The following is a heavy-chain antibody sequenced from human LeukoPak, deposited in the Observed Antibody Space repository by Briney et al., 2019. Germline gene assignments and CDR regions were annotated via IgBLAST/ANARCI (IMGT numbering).Heavy chain of an antibody. CDR2: INTSGST. Sequence: PSETLSLTFPVHGGSIISSYGGWVRQPPGKGLGWIGSINTSGSTNNNPSLKSQLTISVDAPKIQCSLKMSSVTAADTAVYYCARLKPQKPTVFGVVIGNYYYYYMDVWGKGTTVTVSS. D-gene: IGHD3-3*01. CDR1: GGSIISSY. J-gene: IGHJ6*03. CDR3: ARLKPQKPTVFGVVIGNYYYYYMDV. V-gene: IGHV4-4*09.